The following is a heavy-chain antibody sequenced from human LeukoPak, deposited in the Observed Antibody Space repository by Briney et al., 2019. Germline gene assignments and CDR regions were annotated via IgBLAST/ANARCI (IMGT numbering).Heavy chain of an antibody. V-gene: IGHV3-9*01. Sequence: GRSLRLSCAASGFTFDDYAMHWVRQAPGKGLEWVSGISWNSGSIGYADSVKGRFTISRDNSKNTLYLQMNSLRAEDTAVYYCAKDQPGYSSGWLDPWGQGTLVTVSS. CDR3: AKDQPGYSSGWLDP. CDR2: ISWNSGSI. CDR1: GFTFDDYA. J-gene: IGHJ5*02. D-gene: IGHD6-19*01.